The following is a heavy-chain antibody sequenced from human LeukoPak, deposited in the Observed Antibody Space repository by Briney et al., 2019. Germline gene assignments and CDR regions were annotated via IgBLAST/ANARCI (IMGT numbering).Heavy chain of an antibody. Sequence: ASVKVSCKASGYTFTGYYMHWVRQAPGQGLEWMGWINPNSGGTNYAQKFQGRVTMTRDTSISTAYMELSRLRSDDTAVYYCARGIYYGSGSYYNPHFDYWGQGTLVTVSS. J-gene: IGHJ4*02. CDR2: INPNSGGT. CDR3: ARGIYYGSGSYYNPHFDY. V-gene: IGHV1-2*02. D-gene: IGHD3-10*01. CDR1: GYTFTGYY.